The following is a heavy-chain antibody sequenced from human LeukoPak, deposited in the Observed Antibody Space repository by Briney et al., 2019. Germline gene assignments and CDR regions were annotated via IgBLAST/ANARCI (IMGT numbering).Heavy chain of an antibody. V-gene: IGHV3-NL1*01. CDR2: IYNGGST. J-gene: IGHJ4*02. D-gene: IGHD4/OR15-4a*01. Sequence: GGSLRLSCAASGFTFSSYGMHWVRQAPGKGLEWVSVIYNGGSTYSSDSVKGRFTISIDNSKNTPYLQMNSLRAEDTAVYYCARRAGAYSHPYDYWGQGTLVTVSS. CDR1: GFTFSSYG. CDR3: ARRAGAYSHPYDY.